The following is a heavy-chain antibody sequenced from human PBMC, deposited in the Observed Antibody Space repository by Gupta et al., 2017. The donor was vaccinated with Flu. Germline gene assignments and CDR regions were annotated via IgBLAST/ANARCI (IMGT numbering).Heavy chain of an antibody. Sequence: QLQLQESGPGLVKPSETLSLTCIVSGGSINRNPYYWGWIRQPPGKGLEWMGSIYYSGNTYYNPSLKSRVTISVDTSKNQFSLKLSSVTAADTAVYYCARHFVGYCSGGTCYDENDYWGQGPLVTVSS. CDR1: GGSINRNPYY. V-gene: IGHV4-39*01. D-gene: IGHD2-15*01. CDR2: IYYSGNT. CDR3: ARHFVGYCSGGTCYDENDY. J-gene: IGHJ4*02.